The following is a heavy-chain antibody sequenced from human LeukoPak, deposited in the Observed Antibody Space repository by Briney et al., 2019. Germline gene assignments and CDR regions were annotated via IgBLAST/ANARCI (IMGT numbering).Heavy chain of an antibody. Sequence: TGGSLRLSCAASGFIFRSSSMSWVRQAPGKGLEWVSSISAIGDITHYAESVQGRFTISRDNSGNTLYVQMNSLSVNDTAVYYCAKVKSSLRVVGDWGQGTLVTVSS. J-gene: IGHJ4*02. CDR1: GFIFRSSS. D-gene: IGHD3-22*01. CDR2: ISAIGDIT. V-gene: IGHV3-23*01. CDR3: AKVKSSLRVVGD.